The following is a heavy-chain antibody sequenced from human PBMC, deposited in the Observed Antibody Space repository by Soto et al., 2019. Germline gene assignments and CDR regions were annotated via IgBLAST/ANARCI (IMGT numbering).Heavy chain of an antibody. CDR2: ISWDGGST. Sequence: GGSLRLSCAASGFTFDDYTMHWVRQAPGKGLEWVSLISWDGGSTYYADSVKGRFTISRDNSKNSLYLQMNSLRTEDTALYYCAKNQLYFNYYYGMDVWSQGTTVTFSS. V-gene: IGHV3-43*01. D-gene: IGHD3-10*01. J-gene: IGHJ6*02. CDR3: AKNQLYFNYYYGMDV. CDR1: GFTFDDYT.